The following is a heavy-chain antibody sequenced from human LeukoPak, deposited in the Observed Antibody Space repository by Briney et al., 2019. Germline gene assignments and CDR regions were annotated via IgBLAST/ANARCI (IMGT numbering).Heavy chain of an antibody. Sequence: PGGSLRLSCAASGFTFSSYSMNWARQAPGKGLEWVSSISSSSNYIYYADSVKGRFTISRDNAKNSLYLQMNSLRAEDTAVYYCAREGIVVVPPYYYYYYMDVWGKGTTVTVSS. CDR3: AREGIVVVPPYYYYYYMDV. CDR1: GFTFSSYS. D-gene: IGHD2-2*01. V-gene: IGHV3-21*01. CDR2: ISSSSNYI. J-gene: IGHJ6*03.